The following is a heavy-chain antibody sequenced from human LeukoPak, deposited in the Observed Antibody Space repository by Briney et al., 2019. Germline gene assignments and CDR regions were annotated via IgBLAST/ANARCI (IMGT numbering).Heavy chain of an antibody. CDR3: ARDRIVVPAAIFDY. J-gene: IGHJ4*02. V-gene: IGHV3-30-3*01. Sequence: SGGSLRLSCAASGFTFSNYWMHWVRQAPGKGLVWVAVISYDGSNKYYADSVKGRFTISRDNSKNTLYLQMNSLRAEDTAVYYCARDRIVVPAAIFDYWGQGTLVTVSS. CDR2: ISYDGSNK. D-gene: IGHD2-2*01. CDR1: GFTFSNYW.